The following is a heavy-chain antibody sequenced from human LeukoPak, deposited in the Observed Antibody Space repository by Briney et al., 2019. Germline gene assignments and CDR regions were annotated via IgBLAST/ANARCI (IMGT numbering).Heavy chain of an antibody. CDR1: GGTFSSYA. Sequence: GASVKVSCKASGGTFSSYAISWVRQAPGQGLEWMGGIIPIFGTANYAQKFQGRVTITTDESTSTAYMELSSLRSEDTAVYYCASHLIVVVPAAPFGAFDYWGQGTLVTVSS. V-gene: IGHV1-69*05. J-gene: IGHJ4*02. CDR2: IIPIFGTA. CDR3: ASHLIVVVPAAPFGAFDY. D-gene: IGHD2-2*01.